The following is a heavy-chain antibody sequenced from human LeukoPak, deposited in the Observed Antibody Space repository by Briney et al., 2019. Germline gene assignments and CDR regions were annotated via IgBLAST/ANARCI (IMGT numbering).Heavy chain of an antibody. J-gene: IGHJ4*02. V-gene: IGHV3-30*18. CDR2: ISYDGNKK. Sequence: GGSLRLSCAASGFIFSSHGIHWVRQAPGKGLEWVAVISYDGNKKYYADSVRGRFTISRDNSKNTVTLQMNSLRHEDTAVYHCAKEYTNSADYYDHWGLGTQVTVSS. D-gene: IGHD4-11*01. CDR3: AKEYTNSADYYDH. CDR1: GFIFSSHG.